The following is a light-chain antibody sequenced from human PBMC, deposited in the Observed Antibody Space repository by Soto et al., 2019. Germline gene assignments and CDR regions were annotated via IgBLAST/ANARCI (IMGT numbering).Light chain of an antibody. CDR3: QQYESYSWT. Sequence: DIQMTQSPSTLSASVGDRVTITCRASHSIGSWLAWYQQKPGEAPKLLIYKASSLESGVPSRFSGSGSGTEFTLTISRLQPYDFAIYYCQQYESYSWTFGQGTKVEIK. CDR1: HSIGSW. CDR2: KAS. V-gene: IGKV1-5*03. J-gene: IGKJ1*01.